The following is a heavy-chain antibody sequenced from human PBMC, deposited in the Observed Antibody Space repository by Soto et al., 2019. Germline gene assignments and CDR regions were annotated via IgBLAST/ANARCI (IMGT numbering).Heavy chain of an antibody. CDR2: ISAYNGNT. Sequence: ASVKVSCKASGYTFTSYGISWVRQAPGQGLEWMGWISAYNGNTNYAQKLQGRVTMTTDTSTSTAYMELRSSVTAADTAVYYCAKALEDWGQGTLVTVSS. V-gene: IGHV1-18*01. CDR1: GYTFTSYG. J-gene: IGHJ4*02. CDR3: AKALED.